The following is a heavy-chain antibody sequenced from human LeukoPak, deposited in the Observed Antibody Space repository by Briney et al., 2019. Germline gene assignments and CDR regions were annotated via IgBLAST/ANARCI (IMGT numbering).Heavy chain of an antibody. CDR2: INPHSGGT. CDR1: GYTFTGYY. V-gene: IGHV1-2*02. Sequence: ASVKVSCKASGYTFTGYYIHWVRQAPGQGLEWMGWINPHSGGTNYAQKFQGRVTMTGDRSISTAYMELSRLRSDDTAVYYCARERTPGSGYGVDYWGQGTVVTVSS. D-gene: IGHD6-25*01. CDR3: ARERTPGSGYGVDY. J-gene: IGHJ4*02.